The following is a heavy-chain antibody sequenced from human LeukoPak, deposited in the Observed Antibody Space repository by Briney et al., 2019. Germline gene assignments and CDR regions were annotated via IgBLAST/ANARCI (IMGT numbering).Heavy chain of an antibody. D-gene: IGHD3-10*01. Sequence: TSETLSLTCTVSGGSISSSSYYWGWIRQPPGKGLEWIGSIYYSGSTYYNPSLKSRVTISVDTSKNQFSLKLSSVTAADTAVYYCARLPYYYGPGSHNFDYWGQGTLVTVSS. V-gene: IGHV4-39*01. J-gene: IGHJ4*02. CDR3: ARLPYYYGPGSHNFDY. CDR2: IYYSGST. CDR1: GGSISSSSYY.